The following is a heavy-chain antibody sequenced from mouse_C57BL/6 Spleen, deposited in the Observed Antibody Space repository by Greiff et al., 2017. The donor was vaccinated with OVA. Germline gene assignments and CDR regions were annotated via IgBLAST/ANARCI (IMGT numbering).Heavy chain of an antibody. CDR3: ARRDYYGLDY. CDR2: IWSGGST. CDR1: GFSLTSYG. J-gene: IGHJ2*01. D-gene: IGHD1-1*01. V-gene: IGHV2-2*01. Sequence: QVQLKQSGPGLVQPSQSLSITCTVSGFSLTSYGVHWVRQSPGKGLEWLGVIWSGGSTAYNAAFISRLSISKDNSKSQVFFKMNSLQADDTAIYYCARRDYYGLDYWGQGTTLTVSS.